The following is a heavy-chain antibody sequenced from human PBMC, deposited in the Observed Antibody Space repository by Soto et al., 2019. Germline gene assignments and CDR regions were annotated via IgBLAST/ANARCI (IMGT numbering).Heavy chain of an antibody. CDR1: GFTFSSYG. J-gene: IGHJ6*02. D-gene: IGHD4-4*01. CDR2: IWYDGGNK. V-gene: IGHV3-33*01. Sequence: PGGSLRLSCAASGFTFSSYGMHWVRQAPGKGLEWVAVIWYDGGNKYYADSVKGRFTISRDNSKNTLYLQMNSLRAEDTAVYYCARELDYSNYYYYGMDVWGQGTTVTVSS. CDR3: ARELDYSNYYYYGMDV.